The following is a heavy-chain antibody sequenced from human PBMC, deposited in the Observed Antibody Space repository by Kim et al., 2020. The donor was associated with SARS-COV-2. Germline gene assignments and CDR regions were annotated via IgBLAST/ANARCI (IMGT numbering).Heavy chain of an antibody. V-gene: IGHV3-30*18. Sequence: GGSLRLSCAASGFTFSTYGMHWVRQAPGKGLDWVAVISYDGSDKYYADSVRGRFTISRDNTKNTLYLQANSLRPEDTAVYYCAKDYFASGTYYLPFVYPYAMDVWGQGTTVTVSS. CDR1: GFTFSTYG. CDR2: ISYDGSDK. D-gene: IGHD3-10*01. CDR3: AKDYFASGTYYLPFVYPYAMDV. J-gene: IGHJ6*02.